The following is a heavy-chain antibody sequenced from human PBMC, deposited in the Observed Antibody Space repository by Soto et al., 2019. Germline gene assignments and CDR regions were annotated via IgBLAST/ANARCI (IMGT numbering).Heavy chain of an antibody. CDR2: MYNTGGT. CDR1: GGSISGYY. Sequence: SETLSLTCTVSGGSISGYYWSWIRQPPGKGLEWIGYMYNTGGTVYNPSFKSRVTISVDTSKNQFSLKLNSVTAADTAVCYCARDLWGYCGTDCYPLDVWGQGTTVTVSS. D-gene: IGHD2-21*02. V-gene: IGHV4-59*01. CDR3: ARDLWGYCGTDCYPLDV. J-gene: IGHJ6*02.